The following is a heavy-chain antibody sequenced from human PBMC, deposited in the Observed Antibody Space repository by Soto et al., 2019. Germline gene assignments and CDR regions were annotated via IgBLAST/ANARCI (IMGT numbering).Heavy chain of an antibody. CDR2: ISSSSSYI. CDR3: ARDPSAYCGGDCQDY. CDR1: GFTFSSYS. V-gene: IGHV3-21*01. J-gene: IGHJ4*02. D-gene: IGHD2-21*02. Sequence: GGSLRLSCAASGFTFSSYSMNWVRQAPGKGLEWVSSISSSSSYIYYADSVKGRFTISRDNAKNSLYLQMSSLRAEDTAVYYCARDPSAYCGGDCQDYWGQGTLVTVSS.